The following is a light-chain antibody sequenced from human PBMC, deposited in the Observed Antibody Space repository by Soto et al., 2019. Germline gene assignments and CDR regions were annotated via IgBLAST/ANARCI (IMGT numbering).Light chain of an antibody. J-gene: IGKJ1*01. CDR1: QSISNW. Sequence: DIQMTQSPSTLSASVGDRVTITCRASQSISNWLAWYQQKPGKAPKFLIYDASSLEVGVPSRFSGSGSGTEFTLTISSLQPDDFATYYCQQYHSYSTFGQGTKVDIK. CDR2: DAS. V-gene: IGKV1-5*01. CDR3: QQYHSYST.